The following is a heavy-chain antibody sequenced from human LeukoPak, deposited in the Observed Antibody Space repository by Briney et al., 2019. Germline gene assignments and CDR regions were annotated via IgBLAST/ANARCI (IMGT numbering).Heavy chain of an antibody. J-gene: IGHJ4*02. D-gene: IGHD3-22*01. CDR1: GGTFSSYA. CDR2: IIPIFGTA. CDR3: ARTYYYDSSGLSGAYYFDY. Sequence: ASVKVSCKASGGTFSSYAISWVRQAPGQGLEWMGGIIPIFGTANYAQKFQGRVTITADESTSTAYMELSSLRSEDTAVYYCARTYYYDSSGLSGAYYFDYWGQGTLVTVSS. V-gene: IGHV1-69*13.